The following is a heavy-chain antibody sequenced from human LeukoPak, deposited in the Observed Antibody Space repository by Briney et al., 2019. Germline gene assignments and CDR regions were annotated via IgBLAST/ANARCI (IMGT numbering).Heavy chain of an antibody. CDR3: ARHGGESIVAMILHAFDI. Sequence: PSETLSLTCTVSGGSISSYSWSWIRQPPGKGLEWIGSIYYSGSTNDNPSLRGRVSVSLQTSKNQFSLELSSVTAADTVVYYCARHGGESIVAMILHAFDIWGQGSMVTVSS. J-gene: IGHJ3*02. V-gene: IGHV4-59*08. D-gene: IGHD5-12*01. CDR1: GGSISSYS. CDR2: IYYSGST.